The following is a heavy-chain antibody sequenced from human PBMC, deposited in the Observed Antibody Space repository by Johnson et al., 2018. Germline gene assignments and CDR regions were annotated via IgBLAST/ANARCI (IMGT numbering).Heavy chain of an antibody. CDR2: ISSSSSYI. D-gene: IGHD4-17*01. V-gene: IGHV3-21*01. CDR1: GFTFSSYS. CDR3: ARSQSAYYGDYVGAEYFQH. J-gene: IGHJ1*01. Sequence: VQLQESGGGLVQPGRSLRLSCAASGFTFSSYSMNWVRPAPGKGLEWVSSISSSSSYIHYADSLKGRFTISRDNAKNSLYLQMNSLRAEDTAVYFRARSQSAYYGDYVGAEYFQHWGQGTLVTVSS.